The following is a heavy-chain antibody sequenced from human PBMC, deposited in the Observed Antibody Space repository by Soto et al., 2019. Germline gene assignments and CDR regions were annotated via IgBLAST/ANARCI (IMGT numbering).Heavy chain of an antibody. CDR3: AKNTFFDY. J-gene: IGHJ4*02. CDR2: ISGSGGNT. V-gene: IGHV3-23*01. CDR1: GFTFSSYA. Sequence: EVQLLASGGGFVQPGGSLRLSCAASGFTFSSYAMSWVRQAPGKGLEWVSGISGSGGNTYYADSVKGRFTISRDNSKNTLYLQMNSLRAEDTAIYYGAKNTFFDYWGQGTLVTVSS.